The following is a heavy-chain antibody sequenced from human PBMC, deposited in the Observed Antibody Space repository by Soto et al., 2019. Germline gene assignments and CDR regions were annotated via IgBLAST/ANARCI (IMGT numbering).Heavy chain of an antibody. CDR2: LYYTWST. D-gene: IGHD2-2*01. V-gene: IGHV4-39*01. CDR3: ARNTRGKSYQYESGYCYYDMDV. Sequence: QLQLQESGPGLLKPSETLSLTCTVSGGSIRSTSYYWGWIRQPPGKGLEWIGNLYYTWSTYYNPSLKSRVAISVDTSKNQFSLKVSSVTAADTSVYYCARNTRGKSYQYESGYCYYDMDVWGRGTTVIVSS. CDR1: GGSIRSTSYY. J-gene: IGHJ6*02.